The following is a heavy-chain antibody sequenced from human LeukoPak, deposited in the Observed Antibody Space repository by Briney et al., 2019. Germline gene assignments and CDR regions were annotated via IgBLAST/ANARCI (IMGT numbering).Heavy chain of an antibody. CDR1: GGSISSFY. CDR3: ARDEGSGHYDS. J-gene: IGHJ4*02. D-gene: IGHD3-3*01. Sequence: SETLSLTCTVSGGSISSFYCNWIRQPAGKGLEWIGRLLTGGSTIYNPSLKSRVTISVDKSKNQFSLKLSSVTAADTAVYYCARDEGSGHYDSWGQGTLVTVSS. CDR2: LLTGGST. V-gene: IGHV4-4*07.